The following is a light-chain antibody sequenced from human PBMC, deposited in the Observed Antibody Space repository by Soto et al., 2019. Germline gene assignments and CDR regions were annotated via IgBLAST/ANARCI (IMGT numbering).Light chain of an antibody. CDR1: QGVRTN. Sequence: EIVMTQSPATLSVSPGERVTLSCRASQGVRTNLAWYQQKPGQAPRLLIYGASTRATGIPARFSGGGSGTELTLTISSLQSEDFAVYYCQQSETWPHTFGQGTKVEIK. J-gene: IGKJ2*01. CDR2: GAS. V-gene: IGKV3-15*01. CDR3: QQSETWPHT.